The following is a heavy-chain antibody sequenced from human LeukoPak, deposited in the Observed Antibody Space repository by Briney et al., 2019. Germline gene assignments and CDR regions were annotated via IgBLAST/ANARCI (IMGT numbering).Heavy chain of an antibody. CDR2: IYYSGDT. J-gene: IGHJ3*02. CDR3: ARLWGPFGGNSETDAFDI. CDR1: GGSISSYY. V-gene: IGHV4-59*08. D-gene: IGHD4-23*01. Sequence: PSETLSLTCTVSGGSISSYYWSWIRQPPGKGLERLGYIYYSGDTNYNPSLKSRVTISVDTSKNQFSLKLSSVTAADTAVYHCARLWGPFGGNSETDAFDIWGQGTMVTVSS.